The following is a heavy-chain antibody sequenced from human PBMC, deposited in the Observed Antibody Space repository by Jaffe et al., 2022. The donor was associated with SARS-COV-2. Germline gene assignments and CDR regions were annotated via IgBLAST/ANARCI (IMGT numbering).Heavy chain of an antibody. CDR2: IWYDGSNK. CDR1: GFTLSSYG. V-gene: IGHV3-33*01. Sequence: QVQLVESGGGVVQPGRSLRLSCEASGFTLSSYGIHWVRQAPGKGLEWVAMIWYDGSNKYYADSVKGRFTISKDISKNTLYLQMNSLRDDDTAVYTCARESLTDYGDYIFDYWGQGTLVTVSS. CDR3: ARESLTDYGDYIFDY. D-gene: IGHD4-17*01. J-gene: IGHJ4*02.